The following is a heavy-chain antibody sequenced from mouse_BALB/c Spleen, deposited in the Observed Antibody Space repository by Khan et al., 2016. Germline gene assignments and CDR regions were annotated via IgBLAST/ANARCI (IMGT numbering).Heavy chain of an antibody. V-gene: IGHV1S137*01. CDR3: TREGLNYDYAMDY. CDR1: GYTFTDYA. CDR2: ISTYYGDT. J-gene: IGHJ4*01. D-gene: IGHD2-1*01. Sequence: QVRLQQSGAELVRPGVSVKISCKGSGYTFTDYAMHWVKQSHAKSLEWIGVISTYYGDTSYNQKFEGKATMTVDKSSSTAYMELARLTSEDSAIYYGTREGLNYDYAMDYWGQGTSVTVAS.